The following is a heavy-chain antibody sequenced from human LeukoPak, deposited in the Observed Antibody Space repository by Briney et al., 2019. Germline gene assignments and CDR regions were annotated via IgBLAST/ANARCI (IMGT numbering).Heavy chain of an antibody. V-gene: IGHV4-4*07. CDR3: ARAGYTISSYRFDY. CDR1: GGSINSYW. J-gene: IGHJ4*02. D-gene: IGHD3-16*02. CDR2: IYTTGRT. Sequence: SETLSLTCSVSGGSINSYWWSWIRQPAGKGLEFIGRIYTTGRTNYNPSLKSRVSISVDTSKNKFSLELRSVTAADTAVYFCARAGYTISSYRFDYWGPGALVTVSP.